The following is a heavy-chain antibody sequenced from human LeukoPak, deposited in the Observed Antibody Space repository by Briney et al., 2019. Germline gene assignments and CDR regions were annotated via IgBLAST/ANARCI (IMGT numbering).Heavy chain of an antibody. J-gene: IGHJ4*02. CDR3: AARYFDWLSTGTGYYFDY. V-gene: IGHV3-48*03. CDR1: GFTFSRYE. CDR2: ISSSGCTI. D-gene: IGHD3-9*01. Sequence: GGSLRLSCAASGFTFSRYEMNGLGQAPGKGLDGVSYISSSGCTIYYADSVKGRFTISRDNAKNSLYLQMNSLRAEDTAVYYCAARYFDWLSTGTGYYFDYWGQRTLVTVSS.